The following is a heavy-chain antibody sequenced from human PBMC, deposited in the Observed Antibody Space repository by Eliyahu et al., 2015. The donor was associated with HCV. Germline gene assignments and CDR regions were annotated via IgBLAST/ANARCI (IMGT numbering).Heavy chain of an antibody. J-gene: IGHJ3*02. D-gene: IGHD1-26*01. CDR2: INPSGGST. V-gene: IGHV1-46*01. Sequence: QVQLVQSGAEVKKPGASVKVSCKASGYTFTSYYMHWVRQAPGQGLEWMGIINPSGGSTSYAQKFQGRVTMTRDTSTSTVYMELSSLRSEDTAVYYCAREISEWELLDAFDIWGQGTMVTVSS. CDR3: AREISEWELLDAFDI. CDR1: GYTFTSYY.